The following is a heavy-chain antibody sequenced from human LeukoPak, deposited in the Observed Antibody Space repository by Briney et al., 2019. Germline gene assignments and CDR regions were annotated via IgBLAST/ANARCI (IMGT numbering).Heavy chain of an antibody. CDR2: VNPDGSVT. D-gene: IGHD3-9*01. CDR3: ARDMTGYYDQ. Sequence: GGSLRLSCAASGFTLSTYWVHWVRHVPGEGIVWVSRVNPDGSVTNYADSVKGRFTISRDNAKNTVYLQMNSLRADDTAVYYCARDMTGYYDQWGQGTLVTVSS. CDR1: GFTLSTYW. J-gene: IGHJ4*02. V-gene: IGHV3-74*01.